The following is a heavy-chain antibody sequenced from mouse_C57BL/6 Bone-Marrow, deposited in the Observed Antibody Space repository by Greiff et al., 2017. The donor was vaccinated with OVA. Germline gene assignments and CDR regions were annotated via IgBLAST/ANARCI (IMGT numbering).Heavy chain of an antibody. D-gene: IGHD2-2*01. CDR2: ISGGGGNT. CDR3: ARQGGYDVAWFAY. V-gene: IGHV5-9*01. Sequence: EVKVVESGGGLVKPGGSLKLSCAASGFTFSSYTMSWVRQTPEKRLEWVATISGGGGNTYYPDSVKGRFTISRDNAKNPLYLQMSSLRSEDTALYYCARQGGYDVAWFAYWGQGTLVTVSA. J-gene: IGHJ3*01. CDR1: GFTFSSYT.